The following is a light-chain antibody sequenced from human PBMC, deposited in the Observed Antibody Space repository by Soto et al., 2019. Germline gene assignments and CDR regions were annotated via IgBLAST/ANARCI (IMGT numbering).Light chain of an antibody. CDR1: QSISSW. J-gene: IGKJ1*01. V-gene: IGKV1-5*01. Sequence: DIQMTQSPSTLSASVGDRVTITCRASQSISSWLAWYHQKPGKAPKLLIYDASSLESGVPSRFSGSGSGTEFTLTISILQPDDFATYYCQQYNIYWTFGQGTKVEIK. CDR2: DAS. CDR3: QQYNIYWT.